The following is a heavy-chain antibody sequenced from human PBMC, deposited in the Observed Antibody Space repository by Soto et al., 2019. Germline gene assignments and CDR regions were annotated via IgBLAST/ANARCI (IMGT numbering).Heavy chain of an antibody. CDR3: ASLLWSHSNWLDP. V-gene: IGHV4-59*08. CDR1: GGSISSYY. J-gene: IGHJ5*02. Sequence: SETLSLTCIVSGGSISSYYWSWIRQPPGKGLEWIGCIYYSGSTNYNPSLKSRVTISVDTSKNQFSLKLSSVTAADTAVYYCASLLWSHSNWLDPGGQGTLVTVSS. D-gene: IGHD3-10*01. CDR2: IYYSGST.